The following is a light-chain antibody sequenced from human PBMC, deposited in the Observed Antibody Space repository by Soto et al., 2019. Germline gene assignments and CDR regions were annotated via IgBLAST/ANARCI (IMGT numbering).Light chain of an antibody. CDR3: EEYNSYWP. CDR2: DAS. CDR1: QSISSC. J-gene: IGKJ1*01. V-gene: IGKV1-5*01. Sequence: IQMTQSPSTLSASVGDRVTITCRASQSISSCLAWYQQKPGKAPKLLIYDASILESVVPSRFSGSAWGTEFTLSISSVQPDEFATSYCEEYNSYWPFGQGTQVEIK.